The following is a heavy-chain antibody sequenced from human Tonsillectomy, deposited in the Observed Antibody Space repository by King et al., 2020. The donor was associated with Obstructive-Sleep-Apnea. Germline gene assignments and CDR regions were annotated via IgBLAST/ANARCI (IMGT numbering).Heavy chain of an antibody. CDR1: GGSISSGADS. CDR3: ARVNSWYYFDY. CDR2: IYHSVST. D-gene: IGHD6-13*01. Sequence: VQLQESGSGLVKPSQTLSLTCTVPGGSISSGADSWSWIRQPPGKGLEWIGYIYHSVSTYYNPSLKSRVTISVDRSKNQFSLRLTSVTAADTAVYYCARVNSWYYFDYWGQGTLVTVSS. V-gene: IGHV4-30-2*01. J-gene: IGHJ4*02.